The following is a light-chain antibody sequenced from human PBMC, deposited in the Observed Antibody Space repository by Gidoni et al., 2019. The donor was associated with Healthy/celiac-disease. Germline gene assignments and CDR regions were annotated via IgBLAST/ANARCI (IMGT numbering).Light chain of an antibody. Sequence: DIQMTQSPSSLSASVGDRATITCRASQSISSYLNWYQQKPRKAPKLLIYAASSLQSGVPSRFSGSGSGTDFTLTISSLQPEDFATYYCQQSYSTPYTFGQGTKLEIK. J-gene: IGKJ2*01. V-gene: IGKV1-39*01. CDR2: AAS. CDR3: QQSYSTPYT. CDR1: QSISSY.